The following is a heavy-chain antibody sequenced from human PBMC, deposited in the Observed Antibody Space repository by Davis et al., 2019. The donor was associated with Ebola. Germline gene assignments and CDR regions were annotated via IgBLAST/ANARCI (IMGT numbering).Heavy chain of an antibody. CDR3: ARYYYDSSGYYYAYYYGMDV. V-gene: IGHV1-3*01. J-gene: IGHJ6*02. CDR2: INAGNGNT. Sequence: GESLKISCAASGFTFSSYAMHWVRQAPGQRLEWMGWINAGNGNTKYSQKFQGRVTITRDTSASTAYMELSSLRSEDTAVYYCARYYYDSSGYYYAYYYGMDVWGQGTTVTVSS. CDR1: GFTFSSYA. D-gene: IGHD3-22*01.